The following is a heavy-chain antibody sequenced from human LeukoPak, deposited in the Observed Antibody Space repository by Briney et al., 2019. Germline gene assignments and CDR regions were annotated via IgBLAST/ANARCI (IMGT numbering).Heavy chain of an antibody. D-gene: IGHD2-2*01. CDR3: ARLPYCSSTSCYGPYYYYGMDV. CDR2: IYPGDSDT. CDR1: GYSLTSYW. Sequence: GESLKISCKGSGYSLTSYWIGWVRQMPGKGLEWMGIIYPGDSDTRYSPSFQGQVTISADKSISTAYLQWSSLKASDTAMYYCARLPYCSSTSCYGPYYYYGMDVWGQGTTVTVSS. J-gene: IGHJ6*02. V-gene: IGHV5-51*01.